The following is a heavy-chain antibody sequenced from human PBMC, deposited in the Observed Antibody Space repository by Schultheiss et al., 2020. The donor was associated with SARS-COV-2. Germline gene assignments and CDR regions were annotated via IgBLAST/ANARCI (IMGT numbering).Heavy chain of an antibody. Sequence: SLKISCAASGFTFDDYAMHWVRQAPGKGLEWVSGISASGGSTCYADSVKGRFTISRDNGKNTLYLQMNSLRAEDTAVYYCVRHIEWELHEGGIDYWGQGTLVTVTS. CDR1: GFTFDDYA. CDR3: VRHIEWELHEGGIDY. CDR2: ISASGGST. V-gene: IGHV3-9*01. D-gene: IGHD1-26*01. J-gene: IGHJ4*02.